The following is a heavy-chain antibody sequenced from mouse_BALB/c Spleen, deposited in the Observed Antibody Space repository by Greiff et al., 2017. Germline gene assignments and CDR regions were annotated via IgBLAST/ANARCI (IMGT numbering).Heavy chain of an antibody. J-gene: IGHJ2*01. Sequence: EVKLMESGGGLVKPGGSLKLSCAASGFTFSSYTMSWVRQTPEKRLEWVAYISNGGGSTYYPDTVKGRFTISRDNAKNSPYLQMSSLKSEDTAMYYCARHYYGSSYYFDYWGQGTTLTVSS. CDR2: ISNGGGST. CDR1: GFTFSSYT. D-gene: IGHD1-1*01. CDR3: ARHYYGSSYYFDY. V-gene: IGHV5-12-2*01.